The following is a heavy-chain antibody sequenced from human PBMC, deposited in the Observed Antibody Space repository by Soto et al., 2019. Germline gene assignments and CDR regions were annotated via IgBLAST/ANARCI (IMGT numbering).Heavy chain of an antibody. CDR1: GFTFSSYN. Sequence: EVQLVESGGGMVKPWGSLRLSCAASGFTFSSYNMNWVRQAPGKGLECVSSISSSSSYIYYADSVKGRFTISRDNAKNSLYLQMSSLRAEDTAVYYCARVHYYDSSAYYLWGQGTLVTVSS. J-gene: IGHJ4*02. D-gene: IGHD3-22*01. V-gene: IGHV3-21*01. CDR3: ARVHYYDSSAYYL. CDR2: ISSSSSYI.